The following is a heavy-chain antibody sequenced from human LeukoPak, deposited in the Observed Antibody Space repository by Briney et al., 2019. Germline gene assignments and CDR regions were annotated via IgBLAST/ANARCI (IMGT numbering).Heavy chain of an antibody. CDR1: GFTFSSYW. J-gene: IGHJ4*02. CDR2: IKQDGSEK. Sequence: PGRSLRLSCAASGFTFSSYWMSWVRQAPGKGLEWVASIKQDGSEKYYVDSVKGRFTISRDNAKNSLYLQMNSLRAEDTAVYYCARVAYCGGDCYLGSFDYWGQGTLVTVSS. CDR3: ARVAYCGGDCYLGSFDY. V-gene: IGHV3-7*01. D-gene: IGHD2-21*02.